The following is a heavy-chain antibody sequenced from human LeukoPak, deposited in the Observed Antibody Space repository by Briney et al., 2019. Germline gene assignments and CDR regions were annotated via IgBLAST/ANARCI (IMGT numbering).Heavy chain of an antibody. D-gene: IGHD2-2*01. J-gene: IGHJ2*01. CDR3: ASLALRILVVPAATDWYFDL. CDR1: GGSISSSSYY. Sequence: NPSETLSLTCTVSGGSISSSSYYWGWIRRPPGKGLEWIGSIYYSGSTYYNPSLKSRVTISVDTSKNQFSLKLSSVTAADTAVYYCASLALRILVVPAATDWYFDLWGRGTLVTVSS. CDR2: IYYSGST. V-gene: IGHV4-39*07.